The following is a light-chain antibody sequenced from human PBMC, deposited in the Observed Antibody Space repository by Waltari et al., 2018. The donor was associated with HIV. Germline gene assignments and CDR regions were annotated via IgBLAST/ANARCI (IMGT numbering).Light chain of an antibody. V-gene: IGKV3-15*01. CDR1: QTVSSS. J-gene: IGKJ4*01. CDR3: QQYNGWPLT. Sequence: EKVRTQPLATRPGSPGDRVSVPCRASQTVSSSLAWYQQKPGQAPRLLIYGASTRATGIAARFSGSGSGTEFALTISSLQSEDFAVYYCQQYNGWPLTFGGGTRVEIK. CDR2: GAS.